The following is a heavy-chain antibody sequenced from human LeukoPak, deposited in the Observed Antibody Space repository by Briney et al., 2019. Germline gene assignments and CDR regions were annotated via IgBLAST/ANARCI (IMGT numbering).Heavy chain of an antibody. J-gene: IGHJ4*02. Sequence: PSETLSLTCAVYGGSFSGYYWSWIRQPPGKGLEWIGEINHSGSTNYNPSLKSRVTISVDTSKNQFSLKLSSVTAADTAVYYCAGDIVATAYWGQGTLVTVSS. CDR2: INHSGST. D-gene: IGHD5-12*01. CDR3: AGDIVATAY. V-gene: IGHV4-34*01. CDR1: GGSFSGYY.